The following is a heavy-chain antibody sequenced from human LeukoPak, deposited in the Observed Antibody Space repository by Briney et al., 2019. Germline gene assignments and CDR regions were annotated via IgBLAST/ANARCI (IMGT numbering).Heavy chain of an antibody. V-gene: IGHV4-59*11. CDR3: ARDKISINAFEM. J-gene: IGHJ3*02. CDR1: DASISGHY. CDR2: ISYIGST. D-gene: IGHD1-14*01. Sequence: SETLSLTCAVSDASISGHYLTWIRQPPGKGLEWIGYISYIGSTNYNPSLKSRVTISVDTSKNLFSLKLNSVTAADTAVYYCARDKISINAFEMWGQGTMVTVSS.